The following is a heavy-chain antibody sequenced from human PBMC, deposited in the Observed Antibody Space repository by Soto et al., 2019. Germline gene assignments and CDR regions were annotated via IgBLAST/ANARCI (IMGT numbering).Heavy chain of an antibody. CDR2: IYYSGST. J-gene: IGHJ6*02. CDR1: GGSISSSSYY. D-gene: IGHD1-26*01. V-gene: IGHV4-39*01. CDR3: ARARIVGATTYLYYYYGMDV. Sequence: TSETLSLTCTVSGGSISSSSYYWGWIRQPPGKGLEWIGSIYYSGSTYYNPSLKSRVTISVDTSKNQFSLKLSSVTAADTAVYYCARARIVGATTYLYYYYGMDVWGQGTTVTVSS.